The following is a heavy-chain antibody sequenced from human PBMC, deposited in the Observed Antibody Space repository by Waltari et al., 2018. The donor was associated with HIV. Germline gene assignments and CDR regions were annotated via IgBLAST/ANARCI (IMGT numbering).Heavy chain of an antibody. J-gene: IGHJ4*02. D-gene: IGHD3-3*01. V-gene: IGHV3-23*01. CDR2: IRGRGVIT. CDR3: AKGSEWSSPSNCDY. CDR1: GFTFSSYA. Sequence: EVQLLESGGGLVQPGGYLRLSCAASGFTFSSYALTWVRQHPCTGLEWVSAIRGRGVITYYADSVKGRFTISRDNSKNTLYLQMNSLRAEDTAVYYCAKGSEWSSPSNCDYWGQGTLVTVSS.